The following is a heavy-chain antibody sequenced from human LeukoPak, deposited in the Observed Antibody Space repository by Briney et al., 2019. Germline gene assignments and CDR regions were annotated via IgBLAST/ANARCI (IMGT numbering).Heavy chain of an antibody. CDR3: ARDSLYCSSTSCYPDLKDFDY. V-gene: IGHV1-18*01. J-gene: IGHJ4*02. CDR1: GYTFTSYG. CDR2: ISAYNGNT. D-gene: IGHD2-2*01. Sequence: ASVKVSCKASGYTFTSYGISWVRQAPGQGLEWMGWISAYNGNTNYAQKLQGRVAMTTETSTSTAYMELRSLRSDDTAVYYCARDSLYCSSTSCYPDLKDFDYWGQGTLVAV.